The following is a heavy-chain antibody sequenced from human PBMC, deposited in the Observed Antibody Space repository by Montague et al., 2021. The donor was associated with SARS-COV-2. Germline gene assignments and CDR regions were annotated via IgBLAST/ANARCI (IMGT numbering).Heavy chain of an antibody. CDR3: ARTRVGGRYYSGNYSYHYDRDV. D-gene: IGHD1-26*01. Sequence: SETLSLTCTVSGDSISSDYWSWIRQSPGKGLEWIGYIYYSGSTNYNPSLKSRVTISIDTSKNQFSLKLNSVTAADTVVFYCARTRVGGRYYSGNYSYHYDRDVWGQGTTVTVSS. J-gene: IGHJ6*02. V-gene: IGHV4-59*08. CDR2: IYYSGST. CDR1: GDSISSDY.